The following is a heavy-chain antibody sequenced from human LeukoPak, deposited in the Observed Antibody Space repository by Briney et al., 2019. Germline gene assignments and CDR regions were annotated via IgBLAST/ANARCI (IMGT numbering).Heavy chain of an antibody. CDR1: GGSINSGSYY. V-gene: IGHV4-61*02. D-gene: IGHD3-10*01. Sequence: PSETLSLTCSVSGGSINSGSYYWSWLRQPAGKGPEWIGRIYISGSTDYNPSLKSRVTISLNTSKNQFSLKLSSVTAADTAVYYCARDAGLRFFGSGKLHFLDSWGQGTLVTVSS. CDR2: IYISGST. J-gene: IGHJ4*02. CDR3: ARDAGLRFFGSGKLHFLDS.